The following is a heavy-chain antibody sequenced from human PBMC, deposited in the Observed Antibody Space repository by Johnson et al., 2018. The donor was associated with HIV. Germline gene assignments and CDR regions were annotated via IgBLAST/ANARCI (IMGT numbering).Heavy chain of an antibody. V-gene: IGHV3-30*19. CDR1: GFTFSSYG. D-gene: IGHD3-22*01. Sequence: QVQLMESGGGVVQPGASLRLSCAASGFTFSSYGMHWVRQAPGKGLDWVAVISYDGSYKYFADSVKGRFTISRDTSNNTVHLQMNSLRAEDTAVYYCAKATSSGYYHDAFDILGQGTMVTVSS. CDR2: ISYDGSYK. CDR3: AKATSSGYYHDAFDI. J-gene: IGHJ3*02.